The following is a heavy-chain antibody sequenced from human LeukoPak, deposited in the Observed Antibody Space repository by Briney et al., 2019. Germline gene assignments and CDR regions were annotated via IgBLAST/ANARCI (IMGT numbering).Heavy chain of an antibody. CDR1: GFTFSSYA. D-gene: IGHD6-19*01. V-gene: IGHV3-23*01. Sequence: TGGSLRLSCAASGFTFSSYAMSWVRQAPGKGLEWVSAISGSGGSTYYADSVKGRFTISRDNSKNTLYLQMNSLRAEDTAVYYCAKIAVAGLRAGGQYFDDWGQGTLVTVSS. CDR3: AKIAVAGLRAGGQYFDD. CDR2: ISGSGGST. J-gene: IGHJ4*02.